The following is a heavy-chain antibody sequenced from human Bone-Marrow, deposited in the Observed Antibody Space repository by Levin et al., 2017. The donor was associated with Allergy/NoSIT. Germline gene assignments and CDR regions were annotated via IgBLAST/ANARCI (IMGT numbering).Heavy chain of an antibody. CDR3: VRAQVDDFWSGYKYYFDS. V-gene: IGHV4-61*08. Sequence: SQTLSLPCAVSGGSVPIADLYWGWVRKPPGRGLEWIGYTYYSGTSYYNPSLKSRVTISLDTSRNQLSLKLKSVIAADTGVYYCVRAQVDDFWSGYKYYFDSWGQGTQVTVSS. D-gene: IGHD3-3*01. CDR2: TYYSGTS. J-gene: IGHJ4*02. CDR1: GGSVPIADLY.